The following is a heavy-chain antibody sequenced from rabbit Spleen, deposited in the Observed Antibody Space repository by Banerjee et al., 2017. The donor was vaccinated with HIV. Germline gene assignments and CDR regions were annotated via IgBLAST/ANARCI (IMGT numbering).Heavy chain of an antibody. V-gene: IGHV1S45*01. J-gene: IGHJ4*01. CDR2: IDVGSSGFT. D-gene: IGHD2-1*01. Sequence: QEQLEESGGGLVKPGASLTLTCTASGVSFSFSSYMCWVRQAPGKGLEWIACIDVGSSGFTYSATWAKGRFTCSKTSSTTVTLQMTSLTAADTATYFCARGSAAMTMVITGFYFNLWGPGTLVTVS. CDR1: GVSFSFSSY. CDR3: ARGSAAMTMVITGFYFNL.